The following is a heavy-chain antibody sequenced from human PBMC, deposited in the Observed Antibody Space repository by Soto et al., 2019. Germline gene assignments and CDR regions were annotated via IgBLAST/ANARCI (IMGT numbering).Heavy chain of an antibody. CDR2: ISYDGSNK. V-gene: IGHV3-30-3*01. D-gene: IGHD6-13*01. CDR1: GFTFSSYA. Sequence: QVQLVESGGVVVQPGRSLRLSCAASGFTFSSYAMHWVRQAPGKGLEWVAVISYDGSNKYHADSVKGRFTSSRDNSKNTLFLQMNSIRPEDTAVYYCARDLAAAGVKYFDYWGQGTLVTVSS. J-gene: IGHJ4*02. CDR3: ARDLAAAGVKYFDY.